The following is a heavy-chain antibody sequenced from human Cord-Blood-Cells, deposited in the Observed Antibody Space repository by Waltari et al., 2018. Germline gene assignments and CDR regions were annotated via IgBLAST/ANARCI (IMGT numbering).Heavy chain of an antibody. J-gene: IGHJ4*02. CDR1: GGTFSSYA. CDR2: IIPILGIA. Sequence: QVQLVQSGAAVKQPGSSVTVSCQPSGGTFSSYAISWVRHAPGQALQWMGRIIPILGIANYAQKFQGRVTITADKATSTAYMELSSLRSEDTAVYYCARGSDYDILTGYVGTLDYWGQGTLVTVSS. CDR3: ARGSDYDILTGYVGTLDY. D-gene: IGHD3-9*01. V-gene: IGHV1-69*09.